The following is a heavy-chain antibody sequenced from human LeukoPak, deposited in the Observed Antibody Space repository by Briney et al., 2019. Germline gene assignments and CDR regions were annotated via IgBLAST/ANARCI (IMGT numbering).Heavy chain of an antibody. CDR2: IYYSGST. Sequence: SETLSLTCTGSGGSISSYYWSWIRQPPGKGLEWIGYIYYSGSTNYNPSLKSRVTISVDTSKNQFSLKLSSVTAADTAAYYCARDRYGSGSYYNGNYFDYWGQGTLVTVSS. V-gene: IGHV4-59*01. D-gene: IGHD3-10*01. CDR1: GGSISSYY. J-gene: IGHJ4*02. CDR3: ARDRYGSGSYYNGNYFDY.